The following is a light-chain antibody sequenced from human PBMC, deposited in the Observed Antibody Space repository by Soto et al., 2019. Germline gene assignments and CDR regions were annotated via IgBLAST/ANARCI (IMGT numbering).Light chain of an antibody. Sequence: EVVLTQSPATLSLPPGERATLSCRASQSVSSYLVWYQHKPGQAPRLLIYDASNRATGIPARFSGSGSGADFTLTISSLEPEDFAVYYCQQRSGWPPTFGGGTKVEIK. CDR1: QSVSSY. CDR3: QQRSGWPPT. J-gene: IGKJ4*01. CDR2: DAS. V-gene: IGKV3-11*01.